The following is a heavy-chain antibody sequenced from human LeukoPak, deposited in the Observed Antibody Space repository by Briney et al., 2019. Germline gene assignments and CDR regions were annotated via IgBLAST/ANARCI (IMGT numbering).Heavy chain of an antibody. CDR3: ASFWGVGGGALDI. J-gene: IGHJ3*02. CDR2: IYPEDTVT. Sequence: KAGASLQISCQGSGSIFTSYWIGWGRQLPGKGLEWMGIIYPEDTVTSSSQSLRDQVTISADKSISTAYLQWDSLKAWGTALYYCASFWGVGGGALDIWGQGTMVTVSS. CDR1: GSIFTSYW. V-gene: IGHV5-51*01. D-gene: IGHD3-16*01.